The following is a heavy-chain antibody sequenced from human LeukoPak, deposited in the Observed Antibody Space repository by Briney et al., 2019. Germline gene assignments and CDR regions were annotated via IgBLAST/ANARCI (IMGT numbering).Heavy chain of an antibody. CDR1: GYTFTSYY. V-gene: IGHV1-46*01. CDR3: AREDSQFTMISDYYYGMDV. J-gene: IGHJ6*02. Sequence: EASVKVSCKASGYTFTSYYMHWVRQAPGQGLEWMGIINPSGGSTSYAQKFQGRVTMTRDTSTSTVYMELSSLRSEDTAVYYCAREDSQFTMISDYYYGMDVWGQGTTVTVSS. D-gene: IGHD3-22*01. CDR2: INPSGGST.